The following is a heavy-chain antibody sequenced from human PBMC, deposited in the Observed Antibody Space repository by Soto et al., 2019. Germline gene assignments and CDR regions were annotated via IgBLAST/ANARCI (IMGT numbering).Heavy chain of an antibody. D-gene: IGHD1-26*01. V-gene: IGHV4-39*01. J-gene: IGHJ5*02. Sequence: SETLSLTCTVSGGSITSSSSYWGWIRQPPGKGLEWIGSIYYSGSTYYNPSLKSRVTISVDTSKNQFSLKLSSVTAADTAVYYCATQELGGTYVYTFDPWGQGTLVTVS. CDR3: ATQELGGTYVYTFDP. CDR2: IYYSGST. CDR1: GGSITSSSSY.